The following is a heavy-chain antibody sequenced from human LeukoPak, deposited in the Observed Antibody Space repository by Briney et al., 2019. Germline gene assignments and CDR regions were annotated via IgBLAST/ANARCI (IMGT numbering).Heavy chain of an antibody. V-gene: IGHV3-74*01. J-gene: IGHJ4*02. CDR3: AREWYYDTSGYCDY. CDR1: GFTFQIYW. D-gene: IGHD3-22*01. Sequence: GGSLRLSCAASGFTFQIYWMHWVRQAPGKGLVWVSRINSDGSSTSYADSVKGRFTISRDNAKNTLYLQMNSLRAEDTAVYYCAREWYYDTSGYCDYWGQGTLVTVSS. CDR2: INSDGSST.